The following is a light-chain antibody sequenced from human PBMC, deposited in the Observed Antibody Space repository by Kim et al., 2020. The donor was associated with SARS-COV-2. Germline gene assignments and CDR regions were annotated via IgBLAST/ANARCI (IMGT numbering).Light chain of an antibody. V-gene: IGLV3-19*01. J-gene: IGLJ2*01. Sequence: SSELTQDPAVSVALGQTVRITCQGDSLRSYYASWYQQKPGQAPVLVIYGKNNRPSGIPDRFSGSSSGNTASLTITGAQAEDEADYYCNSRDSSGNHPHVVFGGGTQLTV. CDR1: SLRSYY. CDR3: NSRDSSGNHPHVV. CDR2: GKN.